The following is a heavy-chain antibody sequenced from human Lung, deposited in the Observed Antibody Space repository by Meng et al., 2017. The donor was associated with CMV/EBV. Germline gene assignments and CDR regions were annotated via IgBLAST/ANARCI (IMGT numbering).Heavy chain of an antibody. CDR2: ISFSSSII. Sequence: ESLKISCEASGFTFRSYNMNWVRQAPGKGLEWVSYISFSSSIIHYADSVKGRFTISRDNARDSLYLQMNSLRAEDTAVYFCAGYTSSSYGMGVWGQGTTVTVSS. CDR3: AGYTSSSYGMGV. D-gene: IGHD3-16*02. J-gene: IGHJ6*02. CDR1: GFTFRSYN. V-gene: IGHV3-48*04.